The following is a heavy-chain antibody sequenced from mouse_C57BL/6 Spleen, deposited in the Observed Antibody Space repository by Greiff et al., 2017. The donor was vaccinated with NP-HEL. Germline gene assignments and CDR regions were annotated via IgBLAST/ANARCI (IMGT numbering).Heavy chain of an antibody. CDR1: GYTFTSYG. D-gene: IGHD2-1*01. CDR2: IYPRSGNT. V-gene: IGHV1-81*01. J-gene: IGHJ3*01. CDR3: ARQGNCSWFAY. Sequence: QVQLQQSGAELARPGASVKLSCKASGYTFTSYGISWVKQRPGQGLEWIGEIYPRSGNTYYNEKFKGKATLTADKSSSTAYMELRSLTSEDSAGYFCARQGNCSWFAYWGQGTLVTGSA.